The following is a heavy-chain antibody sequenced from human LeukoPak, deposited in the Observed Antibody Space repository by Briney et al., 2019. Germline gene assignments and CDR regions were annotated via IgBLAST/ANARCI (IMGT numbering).Heavy chain of an antibody. CDR1: GFTFGSYS. J-gene: IGHJ4*02. Sequence: GGSLRLSCAASGFTFGSYSMNWVRQAPGKGLEWLSYIWDSSRITNHADSVKGRFTISRDNSKNRLYLQMNSLRAEDTAVYYCAKRPRGNYLDPFDYWGQGTLVTVSS. V-gene: IGHV3-23*01. CDR2: IWDSSRIT. D-gene: IGHD3-10*01. CDR3: AKRPRGNYLDPFDY.